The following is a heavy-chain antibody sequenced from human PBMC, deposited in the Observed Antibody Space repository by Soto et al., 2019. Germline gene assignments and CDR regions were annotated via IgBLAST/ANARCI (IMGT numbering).Heavy chain of an antibody. V-gene: IGHV4-59*01. Sequence: SETLSLTCTVSGGSISSYYWSWIRQPPGKGLEWIGYIYYSGSTNYNPSLKSRVTISVDTSKNQFSLKLSSVTAADTAVYYCARVGTTVWFRYYYYYMDDWGKGTTVTVSS. CDR2: IYYSGST. D-gene: IGHD4-17*01. J-gene: IGHJ6*03. CDR3: ARVGTTVWFRYYYYYMDD. CDR1: GGSISSYY.